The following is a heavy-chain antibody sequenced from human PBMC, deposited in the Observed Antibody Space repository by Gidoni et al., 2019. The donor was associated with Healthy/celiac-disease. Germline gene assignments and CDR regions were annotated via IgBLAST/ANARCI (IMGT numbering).Heavy chain of an antibody. CDR3: ARLGGYDDDAFDI. J-gene: IGHJ3*02. CDR1: GYSFTSYW. D-gene: IGHD5-12*01. V-gene: IGHV5-51*03. Sequence: SGAEVKKPGESLQISCKGSGYSFTSYWIGCVRQMPGKGLEWMGIIYPGDSDTRYSPSFQGQVTISADKSISTAYLQWSSLKAADTAMYYCARLGGYDDDAFDIWGQGTMVTVSS. CDR2: IYPGDSDT.